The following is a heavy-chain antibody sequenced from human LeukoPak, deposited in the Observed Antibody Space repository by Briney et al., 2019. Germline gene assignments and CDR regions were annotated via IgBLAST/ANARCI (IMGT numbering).Heavy chain of an antibody. J-gene: IGHJ4*02. D-gene: IGHD6-13*01. CDR2: INNDGSST. Sequence: GGSLRLSCAASGFPFSPYWMHWVRQAPGKGLVWVSRINNDGSSTMYADSVKGRFTISRDNARNTLYLQMNSLRDDDTAVYYCARDYNSSPDYWGQGALVTVSS. V-gene: IGHV3-74*03. CDR3: ARDYNSSPDY. CDR1: GFPFSPYW.